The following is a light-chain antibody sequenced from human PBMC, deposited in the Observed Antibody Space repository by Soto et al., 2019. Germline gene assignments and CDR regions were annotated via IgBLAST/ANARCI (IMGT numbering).Light chain of an antibody. CDR3: QQYDNWPPRLT. Sequence: EIVLTQFPATLSVSPGETVTLSCRASQSVSSDLAWYQQKPGQAPRLLIYGASKKAGGVPDRFVGSGSGTEFTLTISSLQSEDYAVYYCQQYDNWPPRLTFGGGTKVEIK. CDR2: GAS. CDR1: QSVSSD. V-gene: IGKV3D-15*01. J-gene: IGKJ4*01.